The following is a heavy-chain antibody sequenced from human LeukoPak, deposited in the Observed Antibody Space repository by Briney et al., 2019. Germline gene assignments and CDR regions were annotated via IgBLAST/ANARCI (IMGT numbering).Heavy chain of an antibody. V-gene: IGHV4-59*01. CDR2: IYYSGST. J-gene: IGHJ6*02. CDR1: GGSISSYY. CDR3: ARDRGITINYYYGMDV. D-gene: IGHD3-10*01. Sequence: SETLSLTCTVSGGSISSYYWSWIRQPPGKGLEWIGYIYYSGSTNYNPSLKSRVTISVDTSKNQFSLKLSSVTAADTAVYYCARDRGITINYYYGMDVWGQGTTVTVSS.